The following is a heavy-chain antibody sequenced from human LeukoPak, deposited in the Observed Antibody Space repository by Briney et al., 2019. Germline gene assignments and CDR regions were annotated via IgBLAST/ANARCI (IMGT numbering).Heavy chain of an antibody. J-gene: IGHJ4*02. V-gene: IGHV4-39*01. Sequence: PSETLSLTCTVSGGSITIISSFWGWVRQPPGKGLEWIGSISFGGNTYYSPSLKSRVTISVDTSKYQFSLNLSSVTATETAMYYCATGFNWSRFDYWGQGTLVTV. CDR2: ISFGGNT. D-gene: IGHD1-1*01. CDR3: ATGFNWSRFDY. CDR1: GGSITIISSF.